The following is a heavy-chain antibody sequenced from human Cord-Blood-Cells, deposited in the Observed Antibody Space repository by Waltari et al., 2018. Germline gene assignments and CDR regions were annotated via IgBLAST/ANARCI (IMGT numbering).Heavy chain of an antibody. Sequence: QVQLVQSGAEVKKPGASVKVSCKASGYTFTVYYMHWVRQSPGQGLEWMGWINPNSGGTNYAQKFQGWVTMTRDTSISTAYMELSRLRSDDTAVYYCARDPSIAVAGTGYFDYWGQGTLVTVSS. CDR3: ARDPSIAVAGTGYFDY. CDR2: INPNSGGT. D-gene: IGHD6-19*01. CDR1: GYTFTVYY. J-gene: IGHJ4*02. V-gene: IGHV1-2*04.